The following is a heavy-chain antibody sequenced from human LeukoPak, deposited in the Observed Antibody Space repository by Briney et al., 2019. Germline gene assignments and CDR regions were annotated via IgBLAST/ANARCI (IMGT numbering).Heavy chain of an antibody. CDR3: ARERGMTTVTSYGMDV. D-gene: IGHD4-17*01. V-gene: IGHV7-4-1*02. Sequence: ASVKVSCKASGYTFTSYAMNWVRQAPGQGLEWMGWINTNTGNPTYAQGFTGRFVFSLDTSVSTAYPQISSLKAEDTAVYYCARERGMTTVTSYGMDVWGQGTTVTVSS. CDR1: GYTFTSYA. J-gene: IGHJ6*02. CDR2: INTNTGNP.